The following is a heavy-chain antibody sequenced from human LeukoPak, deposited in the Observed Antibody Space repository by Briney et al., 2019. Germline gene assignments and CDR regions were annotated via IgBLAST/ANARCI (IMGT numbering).Heavy chain of an antibody. D-gene: IGHD2-8*01. CDR1: GFSFSRYW. CDR2: INQDVSRI. Sequence: GGSLRLSCAGSGFSFSRYWMAWVRQAPGKGLEWVASINQDVSRIHYVDSVKGRFTISRDNAKNSLFLQMNGLRVEDTAVYYCARLKDDVTKFDYWGQGTLVTVSS. CDR3: ARLKDDVTKFDY. J-gene: IGHJ4*02. V-gene: IGHV3-7*01.